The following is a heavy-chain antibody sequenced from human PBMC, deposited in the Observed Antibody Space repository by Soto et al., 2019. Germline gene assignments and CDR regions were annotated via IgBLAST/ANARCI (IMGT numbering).Heavy chain of an antibody. CDR1: GGSISSYS. J-gene: IGHJ5*02. V-gene: IGHV4-4*07. CDR3: AREKAADGTNWFDP. D-gene: IGHD6-13*01. CDR2: IYSSGST. Sequence: SETLSLTCTVSGGSISSYSWSWIRQPAGRGLEWIGRIYSSGSTNYNPSLKSRVTMPVDTSKNQFSLKLSSVTAADTAVYYCAREKAADGTNWFDPWGQGTQVTVSS.